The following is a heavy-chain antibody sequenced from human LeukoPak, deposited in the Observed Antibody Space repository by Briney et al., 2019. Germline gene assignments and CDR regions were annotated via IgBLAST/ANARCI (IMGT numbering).Heavy chain of an antibody. Sequence: PGGSLRLSCAASGFTVSSNHMNWVRQAPGKGLEWVSSISGSSTYIYSANSLKGRFSISRDNAKNSLYLQMNSLRAEDTAVYFCARASLSEIIAAEAFFDSWGQGTLVTVSS. V-gene: IGHV3-21*01. D-gene: IGHD6-13*01. CDR3: ARASLSEIIAAEAFFDS. CDR1: GFTVSSNH. J-gene: IGHJ4*02. CDR2: ISGSSTYI.